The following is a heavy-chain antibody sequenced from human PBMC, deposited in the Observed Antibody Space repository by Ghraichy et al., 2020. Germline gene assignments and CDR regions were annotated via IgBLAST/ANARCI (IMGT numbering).Heavy chain of an antibody. V-gene: IGHV1-2*02. J-gene: IGHJ4*02. CDR2: INPNSGGT. D-gene: IGHD2-15*01. Sequence: ASVKVSCKASGYTFTGYYILWVRQAPGQGLEWMGWINPNSGGTHYAQKFQGRVTMTRDTSITTAYMELSRLRSDDTAVYYCARDPPPEYCSGGDCYFDYWGQGTLVTVSS. CDR1: GYTFTGYY. CDR3: ARDPPPEYCSGGDCYFDY.